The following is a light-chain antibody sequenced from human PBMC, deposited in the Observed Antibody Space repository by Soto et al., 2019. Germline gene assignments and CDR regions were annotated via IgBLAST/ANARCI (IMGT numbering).Light chain of an antibody. CDR3: QQYGGSPGT. CDR2: GAS. J-gene: IGKJ1*01. CDR1: QSVSSR. Sequence: IVMTPAPAPLAVSSGGGATLSCRASQSVSSRLAWYQQKPGQAPRLLIYGASSRTTGIPDRFSGSGSGTNFTLTISRLETEDFAVYYCQQYGGSPGTFGQGTKVDIK. V-gene: IGKV3-20*01.